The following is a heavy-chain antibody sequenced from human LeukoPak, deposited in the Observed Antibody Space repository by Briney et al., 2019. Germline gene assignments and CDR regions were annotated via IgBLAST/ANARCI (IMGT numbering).Heavy chain of an antibody. CDR1: GASISIGDYS. CDR3: ARASKEGTTVTRFDY. Sequence: SETLSLTCSVSGASISIGDYSWTCIRQNPGAGLEWVGYIYYSGSAYYTPSLRSRVTMSVDTSKNQFSLKLTSVTAADTAVYYCARASKEGTTVTRFDYWGQGTLVTVSS. D-gene: IGHD4-17*01. CDR2: IYYSGSA. V-gene: IGHV4-31*03. J-gene: IGHJ4*02.